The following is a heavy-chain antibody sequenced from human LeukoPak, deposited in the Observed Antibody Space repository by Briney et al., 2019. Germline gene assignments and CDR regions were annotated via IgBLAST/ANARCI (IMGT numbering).Heavy chain of an antibody. CDR3: ARQVYSNYYYYYMDV. V-gene: IGHV4-39*01. CDR1: GGSISSSSYY. D-gene: IGHD4-11*01. CDR2: IYYSGST. J-gene: IGHJ6*03. Sequence: SETLSLTCTVSGGSISSSSYYWGWIRQPPGKGLEWIGGIYYSGSTYYNPSLKSRVTISVDTSKNQFSLKLSSVTAADTAVYFCARQVYSNYYYYYMDVWGQGTLVTVSS.